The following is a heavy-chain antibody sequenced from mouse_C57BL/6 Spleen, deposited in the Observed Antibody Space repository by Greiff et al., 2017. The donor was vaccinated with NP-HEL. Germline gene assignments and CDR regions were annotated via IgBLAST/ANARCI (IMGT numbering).Heavy chain of an antibody. Sequence: VVKPGASVKISCKASGYSFTDYNMNWVKQSNGKSLEWIGVINPNYGTTSYNQKFKGKATLTVDQSSSTAYMQLNSLTSEDSAVYYCARARDYYGSSLRYFDVWGTGTTVTVSS. CDR1: GYSFTDYN. V-gene: IGHV1-39*01. CDR2: INPNYGTT. D-gene: IGHD1-1*01. CDR3: ARARDYYGSSLRYFDV. J-gene: IGHJ1*03.